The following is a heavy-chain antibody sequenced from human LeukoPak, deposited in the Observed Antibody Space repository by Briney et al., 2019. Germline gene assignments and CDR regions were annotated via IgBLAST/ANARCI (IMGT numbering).Heavy chain of an antibody. CDR1: GITFSDYW. CDR2: IKQDGGVK. D-gene: IGHD2-21*02. J-gene: IGHJ3*01. Sequence: PGGSLRLSCAASGITFSDYWMTWVRQAPGKGLEWVANIKQDGGVKQYLVSVKGRFTISRDNANNSLYLEMSSLRAEDAAVYFCSLGDTFDFWGRGTMVTVSS. V-gene: IGHV3-7*01. CDR3: SLGDTFDF.